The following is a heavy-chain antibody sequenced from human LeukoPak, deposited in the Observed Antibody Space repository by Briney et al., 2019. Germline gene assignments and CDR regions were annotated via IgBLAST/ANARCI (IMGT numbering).Heavy chain of an antibody. CDR3: AAGERDGYNHDAFDI. V-gene: IGHV1-69*04. J-gene: IGHJ3*02. Sequence: GASVKVSCKASGGTFSSYAISWVRQAPGQGLEWMGRIIPIFGIANYAQRFQGRVTITADKSTSTAYMELSSLRSEDTAVYYCAAGERDGYNHDAFDIWGQGTMVTVSS. CDR2: IIPIFGIA. D-gene: IGHD5-24*01. CDR1: GGTFSSYA.